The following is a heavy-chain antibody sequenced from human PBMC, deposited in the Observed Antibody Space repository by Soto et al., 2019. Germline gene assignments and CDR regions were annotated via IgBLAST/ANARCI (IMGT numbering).Heavy chain of an antibody. Sequence: GGSLRLSCAASGFTFSSYGMHWVRQAPGKGLEWVAVIWYDGSNKYYADSVKGRFTISRDNSKNTLYLQMNSLRAEDTAVYYCARDPPYYGDSPDYFDYWGQGTLVTVSS. V-gene: IGHV3-33*01. CDR3: ARDPPYYGDSPDYFDY. CDR2: IWYDGSNK. J-gene: IGHJ4*02. D-gene: IGHD4-17*01. CDR1: GFTFSSYG.